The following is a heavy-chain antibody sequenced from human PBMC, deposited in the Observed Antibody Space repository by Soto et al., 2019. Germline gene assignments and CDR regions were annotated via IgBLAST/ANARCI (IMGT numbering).Heavy chain of an antibody. J-gene: IGHJ4*02. D-gene: IGHD5-18*01. Sequence: GGSLRLSCAASGFTFSSYGMHWVRQAPGKGLEWVAVVSYDGSNKSYADSVKGRFTISRDTSKNTLYLQLNSLRAEDTAVYYCAKVGRRAAMAIYFFDYWGQGTLVTVSS. V-gene: IGHV3-30*18. CDR1: GFTFSSYG. CDR3: AKVGRRAAMAIYFFDY. CDR2: VSYDGSNK.